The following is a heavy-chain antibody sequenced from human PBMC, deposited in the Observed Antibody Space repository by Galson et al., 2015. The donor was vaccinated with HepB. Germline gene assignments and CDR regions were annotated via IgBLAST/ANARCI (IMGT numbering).Heavy chain of an antibody. D-gene: IGHD2-15*01. V-gene: IGHV4-61*01. CDR3: AREPGLVVTHFYYHGMDV. J-gene: IGHJ6*02. CDR1: GGSISGLNYF. CDR2: VYYTGST. Sequence: ETLSLTCTVSGGSISGLNYFWSWIRQPPGKGLEWIGYVYYTGSTNYNPSLKSRVSISVDTSKNQFSLRLSSVTAADTAVYYCAREPGLVVTHFYYHGMDVWGQGTTVTVSS.